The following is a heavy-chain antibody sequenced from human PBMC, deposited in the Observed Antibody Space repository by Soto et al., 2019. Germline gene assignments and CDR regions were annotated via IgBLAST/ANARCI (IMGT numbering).Heavy chain of an antibody. CDR3: AIGFTVWLSTFYFDY. CDR1: GYTFTSYG. J-gene: IGHJ4*02. Sequence: QVQLVQSGAEVKTPGASVKVSCKTSGYTFTSYGLSWVRQAPGQGLEWMGWIGTFNGNTNYAQKFQDRVTMTTDTSRGTVYMELRSPRSDDTAVYYCAIGFTVWLSTFYFDYWGQGTLVTVSS. V-gene: IGHV1-18*01. D-gene: IGHD3-16*01. CDR2: IGTFNGNT.